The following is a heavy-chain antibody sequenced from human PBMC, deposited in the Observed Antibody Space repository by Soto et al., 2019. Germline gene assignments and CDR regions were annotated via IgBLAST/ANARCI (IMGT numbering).Heavy chain of an antibody. CDR2: ISSSSSYI. CDR1: GFTFSSYS. D-gene: IGHD2-15*01. J-gene: IGHJ4*02. Sequence: GGSLRLSCAVSGFTFSSYSMNWVRQAPGKGLEWVSSISSSSSYIYYADSVKGRFTISRDNAKNSLYLQMSSLRAEDTAVYYCARRYCSGGSCYDYFDYRGQGTLVTVSS. CDR3: ARRYCSGGSCYDYFDY. V-gene: IGHV3-21*01.